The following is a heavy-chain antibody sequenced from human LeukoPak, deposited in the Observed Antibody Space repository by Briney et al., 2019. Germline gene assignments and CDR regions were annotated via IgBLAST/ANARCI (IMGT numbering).Heavy chain of an antibody. CDR3: AREISSGYGLGSVDY. Sequence: GASVKVSCKASGYTFTGYYMHWVRQAPGQGLEWMGWINPNSGGTNYAQKFQGRVTMTRDTSISTAYMELSRLRSDDTAVYYCAREISSGYGLGSVDYWGQGTLVTVSS. CDR2: INPNSGGT. CDR1: GYTFTGYY. V-gene: IGHV1-2*02. D-gene: IGHD5-12*01. J-gene: IGHJ4*02.